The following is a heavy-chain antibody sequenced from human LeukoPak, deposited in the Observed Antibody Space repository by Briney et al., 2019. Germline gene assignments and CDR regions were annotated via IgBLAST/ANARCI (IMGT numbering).Heavy chain of an antibody. D-gene: IGHD4-17*01. V-gene: IGHV3-21*01. CDR3: AREGDYTDACDI. Sequence: GGSLRLSCAASGFTFSSYSMSWVRQAPGKGLEWVSSIRSIGSYIYYADSVKGRFTSTRDNAKDSLYLQMNSLRAEDTAVYYCAREGDYTDACDIWRQGTMVTVSS. J-gene: IGHJ3*02. CDR1: GFTFSSYS. CDR2: IRSIGSYI.